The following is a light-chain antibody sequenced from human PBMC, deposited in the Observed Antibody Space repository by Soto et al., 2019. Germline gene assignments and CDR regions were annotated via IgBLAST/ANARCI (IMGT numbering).Light chain of an antibody. V-gene: IGKV3-20*01. CDR2: GAS. CDR3: HQYGSSPA. CDR1: QSVSSSY. J-gene: IGKJ4*01. Sequence: ETVLTKSPGTLSLSPGERATLSCRASQSVSSSYLAWYQQKPGQAPRLLIYGASSRATGIPDRFSGSGSGTDFTLTISRLEPDDFAVYYCHQYGSSPAFGGGTKVEIK.